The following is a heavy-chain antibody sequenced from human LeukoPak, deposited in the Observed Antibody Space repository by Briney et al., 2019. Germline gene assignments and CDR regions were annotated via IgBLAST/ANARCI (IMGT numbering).Heavy chain of an antibody. J-gene: IGHJ4*02. D-gene: IGHD5-24*01. Sequence: SETLSLTCTVSGGSISSYYWSWVRQPPGKGLEWIGYIYYSGSTNYNPSLKSRGTISVDTSRNQFSLKLSSVTAADTAVYYCAISRDGYNYPNLFDYWGQGTLVTVSS. CDR2: IYYSGST. V-gene: IGHV4-59*08. CDR3: AISRDGYNYPNLFDY. CDR1: GGSISSYY.